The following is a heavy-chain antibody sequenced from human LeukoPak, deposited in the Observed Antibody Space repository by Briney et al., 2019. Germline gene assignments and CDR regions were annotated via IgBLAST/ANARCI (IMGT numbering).Heavy chain of an antibody. D-gene: IGHD2-15*01. J-gene: IGHJ5*01. CDR1: GYTFTGYY. CDR3: ARQADNNWFDS. V-gene: IGHV1-2*02. Sequence: ASVKVSCKASGYTFTGYYMHWVRQAPGQGLEWMGWINPNSGVTKYAQKFQGRVAMTRDTSISTAYLELNRLSSDDSAVFYCARQADNNWFDSWGQGTLFTVSS. CDR2: INPNSGVT.